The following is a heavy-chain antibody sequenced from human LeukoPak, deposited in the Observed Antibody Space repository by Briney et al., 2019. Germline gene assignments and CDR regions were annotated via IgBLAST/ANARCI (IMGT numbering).Heavy chain of an antibody. CDR2: IKVYGDTT. V-gene: IGHV1-46*01. CDR1: GNTFTSFH. Sequence: ASVKVSCKASGNTFTSFHIHWVRQAPGQGLEYMGIIKVYGDTTIYAQRFQGRITMTRDTSTSTVYMELSSLNSEDTAVYYCARESPSTFYFDYWGRGTLVTVSS. D-gene: IGHD1-1*01. CDR3: ARESPSTFYFDY. J-gene: IGHJ4*02.